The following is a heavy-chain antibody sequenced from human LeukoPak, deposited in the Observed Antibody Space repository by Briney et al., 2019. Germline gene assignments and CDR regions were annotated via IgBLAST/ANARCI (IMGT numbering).Heavy chain of an antibody. V-gene: IGHV3-30*18. CDR2: ISYDGSNK. CDR1: GFTFSSYG. CDR3: AKDRSYYCDSSGYPDY. J-gene: IGHJ4*02. Sequence: PGGSLRLSCAASGFTFSSYGMHWVRQAPGKGLEWVAVISYDGSNKYYADSVKGRFTISRDNSKNTLYLQMNSLRAEDTAVYYCAKDRSYYCDSSGYPDYWGQGTLVTVSS. D-gene: IGHD3-22*01.